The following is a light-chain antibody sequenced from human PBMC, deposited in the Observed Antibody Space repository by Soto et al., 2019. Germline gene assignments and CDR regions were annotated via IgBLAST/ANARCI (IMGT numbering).Light chain of an antibody. J-gene: IGLJ3*02. Sequence: QPVLTQSSSASASLGSSVLLTCTLTSGSRSDLVAWHQQQPGKAPRYLMSVQGNGNYKRGSGIPDRFSGSSSGADRYLSISNLQSEDEALYYCETWAYHYSVFGGGTKLTVL. CDR1: SGSRSDL. CDR2: VQGNGNY. CDR3: ETWAYHYSV. V-gene: IGLV4-60*03.